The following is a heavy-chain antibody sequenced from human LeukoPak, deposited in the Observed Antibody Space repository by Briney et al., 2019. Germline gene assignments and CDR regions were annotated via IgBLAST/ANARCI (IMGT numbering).Heavy chain of an antibody. V-gene: IGHV3-7*01. Sequence: GGSLRLSXAASGFTFSSYWMSWIRQAPGKGLEWVANIKQDGSEKYYVDSVKGRFTISRDNAKNSLYLQMNSLRAEDTAVYYCAREPWFGELLYRTGEGVWFDPWGQGTLVTVSS. J-gene: IGHJ5*02. CDR3: AREPWFGELLYRTGEGVWFDP. CDR2: IKQDGSEK. CDR1: GFTFSSYW. D-gene: IGHD3-10*01.